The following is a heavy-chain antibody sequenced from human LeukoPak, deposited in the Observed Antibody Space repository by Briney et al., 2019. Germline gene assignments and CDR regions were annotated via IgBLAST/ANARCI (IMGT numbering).Heavy chain of an antibody. D-gene: IGHD6-19*01. V-gene: IGHV1-2*02. CDR3: ARDGGYSSGWYEGRWSDP. Sequence: WASVKVSCKASGYTFTGYYMHWVRQAPGQGLEWMGWINPNSGGTNYAQKFQGRVTMTRDTSISTAYMELSRLRSDDTAVYYCARDGGYSSGWYEGRWSDPWGQGTLVTVSS. J-gene: IGHJ5*02. CDR2: INPNSGGT. CDR1: GYTFTGYY.